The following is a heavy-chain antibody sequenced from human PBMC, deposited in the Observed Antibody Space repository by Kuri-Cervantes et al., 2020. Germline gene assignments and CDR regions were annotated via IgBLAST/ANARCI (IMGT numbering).Heavy chain of an antibody. Sequence: GGSLRLSCAASGFTFSSYGMHWVRQAPGKGLEWVAVISYDRSNKYYADSVKGRFTISRDNSKNTLYLQMNSLRAEDTALYYCAKATDYGVRATADYWGQGTLVTVSS. V-gene: IGHV3-30*18. CDR3: AKATDYGVRATADY. D-gene: IGHD4-17*01. CDR1: GFTFSSYG. J-gene: IGHJ4*02. CDR2: ISYDRSNK.